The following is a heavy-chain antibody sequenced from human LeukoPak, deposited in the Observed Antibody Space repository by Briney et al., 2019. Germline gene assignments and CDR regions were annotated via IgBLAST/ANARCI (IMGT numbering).Heavy chain of an antibody. CDR1: RFTFNNYG. CDR2: IQYDGNSK. CDR3: AKAVVGYTYAFDS. V-gene: IGHV3-30*02. Sequence: PVGSLRPSCAASRFTFNNYGMHWVRQAPGKGLEWVAFIQYDGNSKYYIDSVKGRFSISRDNSKNTLYLQMNSLRPEDTAVYFCAKAVVGYTYAFDSWGQGTLVTVSS. J-gene: IGHJ4*02. D-gene: IGHD5-18*01.